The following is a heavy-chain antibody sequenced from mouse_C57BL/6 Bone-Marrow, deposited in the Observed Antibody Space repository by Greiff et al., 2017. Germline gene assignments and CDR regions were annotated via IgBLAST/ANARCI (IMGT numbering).Heavy chain of an antibody. CDR3: ARYDYGSSYGYFDD. D-gene: IGHD1-1*01. J-gene: IGHJ2*01. V-gene: IGHV1-53*01. Sequence: VQLQQPGTELVKPGASVKLSCKASGYTFTSYWMHWVKQRPGQGLAWIGNINPSNGGTNYNEQFKSKATLTVDKSSSTAYMQLSSLTSEDSAVYYCARYDYGSSYGYFDDWGQGTTLTVSS. CDR2: INPSNGGT. CDR1: GYTFTSYW.